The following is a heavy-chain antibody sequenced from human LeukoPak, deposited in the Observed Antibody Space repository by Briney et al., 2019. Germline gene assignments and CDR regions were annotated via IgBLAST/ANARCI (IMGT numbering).Heavy chain of an antibody. J-gene: IGHJ4*02. CDR1: GFTFDDYA. Sequence: GGSLRLSCAASGFTFDDYAMHWVRQAPGKGLEWVSGISWNSGSIGYADSVKGRFTISRDNAKNSLYLQMNSLRAEDMAFYYCAREAYSSGWKLFDYWGQGTLVTVSS. V-gene: IGHV3-9*03. D-gene: IGHD6-19*01. CDR2: ISWNSGSI. CDR3: AREAYSSGWKLFDY.